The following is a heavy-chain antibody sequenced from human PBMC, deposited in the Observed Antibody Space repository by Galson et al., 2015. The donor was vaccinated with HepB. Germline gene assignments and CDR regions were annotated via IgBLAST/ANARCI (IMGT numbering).Heavy chain of an antibody. D-gene: IGHD4-11*01. Sequence: SLRLSCAASGFTFSSYGMHWVRQAPGKGLEWVAVIWYDGSNKYYADSVKGRFTISRDNSKNTLYLQMNSLRAEDTAVYYCARDGSRMAVTPDYWAQGTLVTVSS. CDR3: ARDGSRMAVTPDY. CDR2: IWYDGSNK. CDR1: GFTFSSYG. J-gene: IGHJ4*02. V-gene: IGHV3-33*01.